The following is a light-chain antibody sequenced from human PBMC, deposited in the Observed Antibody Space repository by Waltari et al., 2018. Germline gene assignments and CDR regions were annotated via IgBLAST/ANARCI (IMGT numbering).Light chain of an antibody. CDR2: GSS. CDR1: QSLSSTF. V-gene: IGKV3-20*01. CDR3: QQYARPPGT. Sequence: EIVLTQSPGTLSLSPGESATLSCRISQSLSSTFLAWYQQKPGQAPRLLIYGSSSRATGIPDRFSGSGSGTDFTLTISRLEPEDFAVYYCQQYARPPGTFGQGTKVEIK. J-gene: IGKJ1*01.